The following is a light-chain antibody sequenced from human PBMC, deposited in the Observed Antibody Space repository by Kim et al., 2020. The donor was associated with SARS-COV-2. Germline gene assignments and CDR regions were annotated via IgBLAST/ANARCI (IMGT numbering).Light chain of an antibody. CDR3: QQYGTSPYT. J-gene: IGKJ2*01. CDR2: GTS. V-gene: IGKV3-20*01. Sequence: EIVLTQSPGTLSLSPGERATLSCRASQSVSSSYLAWYQQKPGQAPRLVIYGTSTRATGIPDRFSGSGSGTDFTLTISRLEPEDFAMYYCQQYGTSPYTFGQGTNLEI. CDR1: QSVSSSY.